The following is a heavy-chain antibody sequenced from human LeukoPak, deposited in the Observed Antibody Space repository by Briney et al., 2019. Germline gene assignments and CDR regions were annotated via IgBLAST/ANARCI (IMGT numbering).Heavy chain of an antibody. CDR1: GFTFSSYA. CDR3: AREWFGAGDYVWGSYRRAPDAFDI. D-gene: IGHD3-16*01. CDR2: ISSSSSSI. Sequence: GGSLRVSCAASGFTFSSYAMHWVRQAPGKGLEWVSYISSSSSSIYYADSVKGRFTMSRDNAKNSLYLQMNSLRAEDTAVYYCAREWFGAGDYVWGSYRRAPDAFDIWGQGTMVTVSS. J-gene: IGHJ3*02. V-gene: IGHV3-48*04.